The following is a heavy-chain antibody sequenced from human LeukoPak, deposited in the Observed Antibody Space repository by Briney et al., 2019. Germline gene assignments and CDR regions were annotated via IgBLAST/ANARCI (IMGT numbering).Heavy chain of an antibody. Sequence: PSETLSLTCTVSGGSISSSGYYWGWIRQPPGKGLEWIGSIYYSGSTYYNPSLKSRVTISVDTSKNQFSLKLSSVTAADTAVYYCARGAMIVVVITTWNYFDYWGQGTLVTVSS. V-gene: IGHV4-39*07. CDR3: ARGAMIVVVITTWNYFDY. CDR2: IYYSGST. D-gene: IGHD3-22*01. J-gene: IGHJ4*02. CDR1: GGSISSSGYY.